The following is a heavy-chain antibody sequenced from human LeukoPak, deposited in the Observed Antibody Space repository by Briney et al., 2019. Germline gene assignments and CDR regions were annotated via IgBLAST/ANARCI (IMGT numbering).Heavy chain of an antibody. CDR3: ASVSRTGYSSGCFDH. Sequence: GGSLRLSCAASGFSFSSYAMHWVRQAPGKGLEWVTVISYDGDNKYYLDSVKGRFTTSRDDSKKTVYLQMNSLRPEDTAVYYCASVSRTGYSSGCFDHWGQGALVSVSS. V-gene: IGHV3-30-3*01. CDR2: ISYDGDNK. CDR1: GFSFSSYA. J-gene: IGHJ4*02. D-gene: IGHD2-15*01.